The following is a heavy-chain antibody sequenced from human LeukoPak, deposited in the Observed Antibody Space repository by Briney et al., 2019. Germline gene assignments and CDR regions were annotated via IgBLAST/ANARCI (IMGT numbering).Heavy chain of an antibody. CDR1: GFTFSSYS. J-gene: IGHJ6*03. CDR3: AASSDYYYYYYMDV. V-gene: IGHV3-21*01. D-gene: IGHD6-25*01. Sequence: GGSLRLSCAASGFTFSSYSMNWVRQAPGKGLEWVSSISSSSSYIYYADSVKGRFTISRDNAKNSLYLQMNSLRAEDTAVYYCAASSDYYYYYYMDVWGKGTTVTVSS. CDR2: ISSSSSYI.